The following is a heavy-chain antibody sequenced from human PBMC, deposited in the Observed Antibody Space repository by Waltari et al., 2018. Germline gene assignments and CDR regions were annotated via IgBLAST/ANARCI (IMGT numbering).Heavy chain of an antibody. Sequence: QVQLQQWGASLLKPSETLSLPVAVDGWSLSGFYWSGLRQPPGKGLEWIGEIYYSGDVNYNPSLKSRLTISVDTSKNQFSLKLTSVTAADTAVYYCARWPSTQYEFWGQGTLVTVSS. CDR2: IYYSGDV. V-gene: IGHV4-34*01. D-gene: IGHD2-2*01. CDR3: ARWPSTQYEF. J-gene: IGHJ4*02. CDR1: GWSLSGFY.